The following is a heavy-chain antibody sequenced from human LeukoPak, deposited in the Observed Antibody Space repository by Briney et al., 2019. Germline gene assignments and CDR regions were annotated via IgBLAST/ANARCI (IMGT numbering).Heavy chain of an antibody. CDR2: ISAYNGNT. Sequence: ASVKVSCKASGYTLTSYGISWVRQAPGQGLEWIGWISAYNGNTDYAQSLQGRVTLTIDTPTSTVYMELRSLRSDDTAVYYCARDVGRSYDLDYWGQGTLVTVSS. J-gene: IGHJ4*02. D-gene: IGHD3-16*01. CDR3: ARDVGRSYDLDY. CDR1: GYTLTSYG. V-gene: IGHV1-18*01.